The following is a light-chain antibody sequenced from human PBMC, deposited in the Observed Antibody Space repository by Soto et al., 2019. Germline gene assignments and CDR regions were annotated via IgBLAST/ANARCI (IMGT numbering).Light chain of an antibody. CDR3: SSYTSNRTLV. J-gene: IGLJ1*01. CDR2: EVS. Sequence: QSALTQPASVSGSPGQSITISCTGTSSDVGGYNYVSWYQQHPGKAPKFMIYEVSNRPSGVSNRFSVSKSGNTASLTISGLQSEDEADYYCSSYTSNRTLVFGTGTKLTVL. V-gene: IGLV2-14*01. CDR1: SSDVGGYNY.